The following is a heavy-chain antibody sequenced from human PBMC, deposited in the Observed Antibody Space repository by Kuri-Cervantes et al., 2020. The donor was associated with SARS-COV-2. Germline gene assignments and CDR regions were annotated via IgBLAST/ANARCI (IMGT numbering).Heavy chain of an antibody. Sequence: SETLSLTCTVSGGSISNYYWSWIRQPPGKGLEWIGYIYYSGSTTYNPSLKSRVTISVDTSKNQFSLKLNSVTAADTAVYYCARGVGAAVAGTLITTYYYYGMDVWGQGTMVTVSS. CDR3: ARGVGAAVAGTLITTYYYYGMDV. V-gene: IGHV4-59*12. CDR1: GGSISNYY. D-gene: IGHD6-19*01. CDR2: IYYSGST. J-gene: IGHJ6*02.